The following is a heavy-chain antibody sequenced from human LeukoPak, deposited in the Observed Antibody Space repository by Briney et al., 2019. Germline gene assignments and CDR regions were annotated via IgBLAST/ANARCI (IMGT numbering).Heavy chain of an antibody. J-gene: IGHJ4*02. CDR2: IDISGGST. D-gene: IGHD1-1*01. CDR1: GFSFSSHA. Sequence: EGSLRLSCAASGFSFSSHAMCWVRQAPGKGLEWVSSIDISGGSTYYADSVQGRFTISRDNSKNTLYLQMNSLRAEDTALYYCANGVRPNDYWGQGTLVTVSS. CDR3: ANGVRPNDY. V-gene: IGHV3-23*01.